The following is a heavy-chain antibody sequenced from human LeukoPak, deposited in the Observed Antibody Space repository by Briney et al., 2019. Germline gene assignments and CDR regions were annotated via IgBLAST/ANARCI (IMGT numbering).Heavy chain of an antibody. D-gene: IGHD1-1*01. Sequence: GGSLRLSCAASGFTVSSNYMSWVRQAPGKGLEWVAVISYDGSNKYYADSVKGRFTISRDNSKNTLYLQMNSLRAEDTAVYYCARGRDQLGPFDYWGQGTLVTVSS. CDR3: ARGRDQLGPFDY. V-gene: IGHV3-30-3*01. J-gene: IGHJ4*02. CDR1: GFTVSSNY. CDR2: ISYDGSNK.